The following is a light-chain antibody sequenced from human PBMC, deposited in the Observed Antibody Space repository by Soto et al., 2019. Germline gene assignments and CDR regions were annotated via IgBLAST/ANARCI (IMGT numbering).Light chain of an antibody. J-gene: IGLJ2*01. CDR2: EVS. Sequence: SALTQPASLSGSPGRSITISCTGSSSDVGGYVYVSWYQQHPGKTPKLMIYEVSNRPSGVSNRFSGSKSGNTASLTISGLQTEDEADYYCSSYTFSNTLIYGGGTKVTVL. CDR3: SSYTFSNTLI. CDR1: SSDVGGYVY. V-gene: IGLV2-14*01.